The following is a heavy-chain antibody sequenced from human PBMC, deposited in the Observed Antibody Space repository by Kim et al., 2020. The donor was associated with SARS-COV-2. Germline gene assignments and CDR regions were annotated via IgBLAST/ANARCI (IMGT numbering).Heavy chain of an antibody. CDR3: ARDVCPRVCGSAGCFCLAYYFED. CDR2: IKEDGSEK. V-gene: IGHV3-7*01. Sequence: GGSLRLSCVASGFSFSEYWMTCVRQAPGKGLEWVANIKEDGSEKSYVDSVKGRFNISRDNAKSAVYLEMNNLRVEDTAVYYCARDVCPRVCGSAGCFCLAYYFEDWGQGPLVTVSS. J-gene: IGHJ4*02. CDR1: GFSFSEYW. D-gene: IGHD2-2*01.